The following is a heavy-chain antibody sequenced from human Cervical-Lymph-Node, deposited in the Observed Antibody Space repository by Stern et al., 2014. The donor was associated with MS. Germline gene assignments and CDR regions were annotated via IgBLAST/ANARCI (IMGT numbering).Heavy chain of an antibody. CDR2: ISPIPGLA. Sequence: QVQLVESGPEVKEPGSSMTVSCKVSGGTFTSYSFSWVRQAPGQGLLWMGRISPIPGLAIVAPKFQGRVTITADKSTKTAYMEMTSLTSEDTAVYYCAREYFWNGGHFDNWGQGTLVTVSS. CDR3: AREYFWNGGHFDN. D-gene: IGHD3-3*01. J-gene: IGHJ4*02. V-gene: IGHV1-69*09. CDR1: GGTFTSYS.